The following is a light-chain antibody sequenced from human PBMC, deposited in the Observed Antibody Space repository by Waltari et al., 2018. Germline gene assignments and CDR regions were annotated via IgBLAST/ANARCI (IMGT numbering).Light chain of an antibody. CDR1: QSISNW. CDR2: KAS. CDR3: QQYNSYSLLT. Sequence: IRMTQSPSPLSASLGDRVTITCRASQSISNWLAWYQQKPGKAPKLLIYKASTLESGVPSRFSGSGSGTEFTLTISSLQPDDFATYYCQQYNSYSLLTFGGGTKVEIK. V-gene: IGKV1-5*03. J-gene: IGKJ4*01.